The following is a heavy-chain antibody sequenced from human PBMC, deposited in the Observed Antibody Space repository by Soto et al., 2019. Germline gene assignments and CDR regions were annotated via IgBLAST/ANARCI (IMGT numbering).Heavy chain of an antibody. CDR2: IYYSGST. J-gene: IGHJ5*02. Sequence: SETLSLTCTVSGGSISSYYWSWIRQPPGKGLEWIGYIYYSGSTNYNPSLKSRVTISVDTSKNQFSLKLSSVTAADTAAYYCARRSITVTTDLFDPWGQGTLVTVSS. CDR1: GGSISSYY. D-gene: IGHD4-17*01. V-gene: IGHV4-59*01. CDR3: ARRSITVTTDLFDP.